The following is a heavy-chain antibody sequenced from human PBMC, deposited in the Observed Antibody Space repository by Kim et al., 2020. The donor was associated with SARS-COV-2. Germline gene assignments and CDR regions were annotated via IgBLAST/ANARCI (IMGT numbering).Heavy chain of an antibody. CDR2: INAGNGNT. Sequence: ASVKVSCKASGYTFTSYAMHWVRQAPGQRLEWMGWINAGNGNTKYSQKFQGRVTITRDTSASTAYMELSSLRSEDTAVYYCARGPGGYYYDSSGYPLDYWGQGTLVTVSS. D-gene: IGHD3-22*01. CDR1: GYTFTSYA. CDR3: ARGPGGYYYDSSGYPLDY. J-gene: IGHJ4*02. V-gene: IGHV1-3*01.